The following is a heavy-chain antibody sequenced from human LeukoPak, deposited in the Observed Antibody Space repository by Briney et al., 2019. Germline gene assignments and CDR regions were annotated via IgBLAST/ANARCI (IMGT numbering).Heavy chain of an antibody. CDR2: IHTRGST. J-gene: IGHJ4*02. Sequence: PSQTLSLTCTVSGDSISSSSSYYWSWIRQPAGKGLEWIGRIHTRGSTNYNPSLKSRVTISVDTSKNQFSLKLSSVTAADTAVYYCARHHYQLSALDYWGQGTLVTVSS. CDR1: GDSISSSSSYY. D-gene: IGHD2-2*01. CDR3: ARHHYQLSALDY. V-gene: IGHV4-61*02.